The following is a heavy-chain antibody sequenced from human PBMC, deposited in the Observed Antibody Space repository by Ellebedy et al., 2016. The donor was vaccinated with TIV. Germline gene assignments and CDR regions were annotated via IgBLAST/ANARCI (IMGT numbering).Heavy chain of an antibody. J-gene: IGHJ4*02. V-gene: IGHV3-30*01. Sequence: PGGSLRLSCAASGFTFSSYAMHWVRQAPGKGLEWVAVISYDGSNKYYADSVKGRFTISRDNSKNTLYLQMNSLRAEDTAVYYCAREGKEQWLVGAFDYWGQGTLVTVSS. D-gene: IGHD6-19*01. CDR1: GFTFSSYA. CDR2: ISYDGSNK. CDR3: AREGKEQWLVGAFDY.